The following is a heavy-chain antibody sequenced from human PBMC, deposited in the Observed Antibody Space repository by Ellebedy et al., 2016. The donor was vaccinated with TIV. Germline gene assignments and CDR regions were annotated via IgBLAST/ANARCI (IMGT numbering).Heavy chain of an antibody. Sequence: MPSETLSLTCTVSDYSISSDYYWGWIRQPPGKGLAWIGSIYHSGSTYSNPSLKSRVTISVDTSKNQFSLKLSSVTAEDTAVYYCARDLVRLGLDYWGQGTLVTVSS. CDR1: DYSISSDYY. D-gene: IGHD6-6*01. V-gene: IGHV4-38-2*02. J-gene: IGHJ4*02. CDR3: ARDLVRLGLDY. CDR2: IYHSGST.